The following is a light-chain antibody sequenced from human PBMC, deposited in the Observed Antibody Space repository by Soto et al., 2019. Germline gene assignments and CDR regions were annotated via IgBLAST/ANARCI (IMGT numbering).Light chain of an antibody. CDR3: QQSYSSPL. CDR1: QSISTY. Sequence: DIQMTQSPSSLSASVGDRVTISCRSSQSISTYVNWYQQNPGKAPKLLIYAASSLQSGVPSRFSGSGSGTDFTLTISSLQREDFATYYCQQSYSSPLFGQGTKVEIK. J-gene: IGKJ2*01. CDR2: AAS. V-gene: IGKV1-39*01.